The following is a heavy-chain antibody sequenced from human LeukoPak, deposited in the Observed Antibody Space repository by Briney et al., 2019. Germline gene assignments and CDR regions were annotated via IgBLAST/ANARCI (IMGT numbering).Heavy chain of an antibody. Sequence: SETLSLTCAVYGGSFSGYYWSWIRQPPGKGLEWIGEINHSGSTNYNPSLKSRVTISVDTSKNQFSLKLSSVTAADTAVYYCAREGTAAGVDYWGQGTLVTVSS. CDR2: INHSGST. D-gene: IGHD6-13*01. CDR1: GGSFSGYY. CDR3: AREGTAAGVDY. J-gene: IGHJ4*02. V-gene: IGHV4-34*09.